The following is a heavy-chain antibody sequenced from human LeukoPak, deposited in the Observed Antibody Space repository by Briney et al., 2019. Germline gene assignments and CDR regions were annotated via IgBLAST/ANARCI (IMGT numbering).Heavy chain of an antibody. CDR3: AKDVGGYCPAATPFDY. D-gene: IGHD2-2*01. CDR2: ISGSGGST. V-gene: IGHV3-23*01. J-gene: IGHJ4*02. CDR1: GFTFSSYA. Sequence: GGSLRLSCAASGFTFSSYAMSWVRQAPGKGLEWVSAISGSGGSTYYADSVKGRFTISRDNSKYTLYLQMNSLRAEDTAVYYCAKDVGGYCPAATPFDYWGQGTLVTVSS.